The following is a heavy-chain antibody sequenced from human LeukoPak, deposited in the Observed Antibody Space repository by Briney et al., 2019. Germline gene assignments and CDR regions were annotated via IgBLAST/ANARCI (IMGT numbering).Heavy chain of an antibody. CDR2: TYYRSKWYN. D-gene: IGHD6-19*01. CDR3: ARDFGTTGWHTFDY. CDR1: GDSVSSKNGA. J-gene: IGHJ4*02. V-gene: IGHV6-1*01. Sequence: SQTLSLTCVVSGDSVSSKNGAWNWVRQSPSRGLEWLGRTYYRSKWYNDYAESMEGRVTISQDTSKNQYSLHLNSVTPDDTAVYYCARDFGTTGWHTFDYWGQGTLVTVSS.